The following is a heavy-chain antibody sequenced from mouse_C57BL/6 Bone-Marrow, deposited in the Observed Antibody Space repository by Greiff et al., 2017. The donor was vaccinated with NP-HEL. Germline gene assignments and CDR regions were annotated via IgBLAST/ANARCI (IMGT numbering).Heavy chain of an antibody. J-gene: IGHJ1*03. CDR2: IDPNSGGT. V-gene: IGHV1-72*01. Sequence: VQLQQPGADLVKPGASVKLSCKASGYTFTSYWMHWVKQRPGRGLEWIGRIDPNSGGTKFNEKFKTKATLTVDKSSSTAYMQLSSLTSEDSAVYYCARYYYGSGGWYFDVWGTGTTVTVSA. D-gene: IGHD1-1*01. CDR3: ARYYYGSGGWYFDV. CDR1: GYTFTSYW.